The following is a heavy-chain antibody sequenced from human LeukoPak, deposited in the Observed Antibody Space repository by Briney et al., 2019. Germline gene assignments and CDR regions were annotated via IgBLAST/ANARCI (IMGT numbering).Heavy chain of an antibody. CDR3: ARLGLYDGYTHDS. Sequence: SETLSLTYSVSGASVTGTYWSWVRQTPGKGLEWTAYTYYGGTTEYNPSLKSRATISVDTSKNHFSLDLRSVTAADTAVYFCARLGLYDGYTHDSWGQGTLVTVSS. D-gene: IGHD5-24*01. CDR2: TYYGGTT. J-gene: IGHJ4*02. V-gene: IGHV4-59*08. CDR1: GASVTGTY.